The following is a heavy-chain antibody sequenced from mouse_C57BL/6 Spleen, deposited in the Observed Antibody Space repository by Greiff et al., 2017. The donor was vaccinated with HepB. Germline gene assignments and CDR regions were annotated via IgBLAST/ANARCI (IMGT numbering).Heavy chain of an antibody. CDR2: IYPGDGDT. J-gene: IGHJ2*01. CDR1: GYAFSSYW. Sequence: LVESGAELVKPGASVKISCKASGYAFSSYWMNWVKQRPGKGLEWIGQIYPGDGDTNYNGKFKGKATLTADKSSSTAYMQLSSLTSEDSAVYFCARFDGYPFDYWGQGTTLTVSS. CDR3: ARFDGYPFDY. V-gene: IGHV1-80*01. D-gene: IGHD2-3*01.